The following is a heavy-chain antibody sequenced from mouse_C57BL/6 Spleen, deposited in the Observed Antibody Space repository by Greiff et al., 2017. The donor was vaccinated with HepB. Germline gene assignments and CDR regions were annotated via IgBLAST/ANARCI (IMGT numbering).Heavy chain of an antibody. CDR1: GFTFSDYY. Sequence: EVMLVESEGGLVQPGSSMKLSCTASGFTFSDYYMAWVRQVPEKGLEWVANINYDGSSTYYLDSLKSRFIISRDNAKNILYLQMSSLKSEDTATYDCARERGVRDYYAMDYWGQGTSVTVSS. CDR3: ARERGVRDYYAMDY. CDR2: INYDGSST. J-gene: IGHJ4*01. V-gene: IGHV5-16*01.